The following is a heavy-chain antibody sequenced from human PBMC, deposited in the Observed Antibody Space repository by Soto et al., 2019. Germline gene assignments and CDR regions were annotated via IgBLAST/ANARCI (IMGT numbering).Heavy chain of an antibody. CDR1: GGTFSSYA. D-gene: IGHD6-19*01. V-gene: IGHV1-69*13. J-gene: IGHJ6*02. CDR2: IIPIFGTA. CDR3: AXGSEQCLDPYYYYGMDV. Sequence: ASVKVSCKASGGTFSSYAISWVRQAPGQGLEWMGGIIPIFGTANYAQKFQGRVTITADESTSTAYMELSSLRSEDTAVYYCAXGSEQCLDPYYYYGMDVWGQGTTVTVSS.